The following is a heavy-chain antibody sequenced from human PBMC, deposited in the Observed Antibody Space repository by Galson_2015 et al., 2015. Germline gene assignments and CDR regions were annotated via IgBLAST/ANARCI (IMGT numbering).Heavy chain of an antibody. D-gene: IGHD1-26*01. CDR3: ARVASSWYRRVDY. J-gene: IGHJ4*02. Sequence: SLRLSCAASGFTLSGYEMTWVRQAPGKGLQWVSYISISGTTISYADSVKGRFTISRDSAKNSLYLQMNSLRAEDTAVYYCARVASSWYRRVDYWGQGTLVTVSS. CDR1: GFTLSGYE. CDR2: ISISGTTI. V-gene: IGHV3-48*03.